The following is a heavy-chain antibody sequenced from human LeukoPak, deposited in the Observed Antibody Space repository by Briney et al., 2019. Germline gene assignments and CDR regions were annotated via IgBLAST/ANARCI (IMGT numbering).Heavy chain of an antibody. Sequence: ASVKVSCKPSGYTFTGAYMHWVRQAPGQGLEWMGWINPNSGETKFAQKFQGRATMTRDTSISTVYMGLGGLRSDDTAVYYCARVLFNSGYDYWGQGSLVTVSS. CDR3: ARVLFNSGYDY. CDR2: INPNSGET. J-gene: IGHJ4*02. V-gene: IGHV1-2*02. CDR1: GYTFTGAY. D-gene: IGHD3-9*01.